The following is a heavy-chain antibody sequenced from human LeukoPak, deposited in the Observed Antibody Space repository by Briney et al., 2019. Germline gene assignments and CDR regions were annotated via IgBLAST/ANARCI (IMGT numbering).Heavy chain of an antibody. D-gene: IGHD3-22*01. CDR1: GGSISSGDYY. CDR3: ARDQGYYYDSSGYYRPAGTFDY. CDR2: IYYSGST. J-gene: IGHJ4*02. V-gene: IGHV4-30-4*01. Sequence: PSETLSLTCTVSGGSISSGDYYWSRIRQPPGKGLEWIGYIYYSGSTHYNPSLKSRVTISVDTSKNQFSLKLSSVTAADTAVYYCARDQGYYYDSSGYYRPAGTFDYWGQGTLVTVSS.